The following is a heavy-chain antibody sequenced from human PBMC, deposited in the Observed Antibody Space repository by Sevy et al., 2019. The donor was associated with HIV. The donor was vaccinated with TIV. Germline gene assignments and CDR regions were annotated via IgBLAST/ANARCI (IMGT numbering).Heavy chain of an antibody. Sequence: GGSLRLSCAASGFTFSKYSMSWVRQPPGKGLEWVSTLSFGCGEINYADSVKSRFTISRDNSKSSVYLQMNNLRPEDRAVYYCAREGCTKPHDYWGQGSLVTVSS. V-gene: IGHV3-23*01. CDR3: AREGCTKPHDY. D-gene: IGHD2-8*01. J-gene: IGHJ4*02. CDR2: LSFGCGEI. CDR1: GFTFSKYS.